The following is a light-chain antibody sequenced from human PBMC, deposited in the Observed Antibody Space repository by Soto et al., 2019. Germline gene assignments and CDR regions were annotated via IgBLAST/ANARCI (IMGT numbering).Light chain of an antibody. V-gene: IGKV2-28*01. J-gene: IGKJ1*01. CDR3: MQALQTPRT. Sequence: DIVMTQSPLSLPVTPGEPASISCRSSQSLLHSNGYNYLDWYLQKPGQSPQLLIHLGSDWASGVPDRFSGSGSGTDFTLKISRVEAEDVGIYYCMQALQTPRTFGQGTKVEIK. CDR2: LGS. CDR1: QSLLHSNGYNY.